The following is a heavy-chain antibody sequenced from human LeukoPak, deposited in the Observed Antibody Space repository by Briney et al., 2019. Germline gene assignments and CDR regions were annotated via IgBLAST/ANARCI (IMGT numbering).Heavy chain of an antibody. Sequence: GGSLRLSCAASGFTFNTCGMHWVRQAPGKGLEWVAFIPYRGSDNNYAASVKGRFTISRDNAKNSLYLQMNSLRAEDTAVYYCAELGITMIGGVWGKGTTVTISS. CDR1: GFTFNTCG. J-gene: IGHJ6*04. D-gene: IGHD3-10*02. CDR3: AELGITMIGGV. V-gene: IGHV3-30*02. CDR2: IPYRGSDN.